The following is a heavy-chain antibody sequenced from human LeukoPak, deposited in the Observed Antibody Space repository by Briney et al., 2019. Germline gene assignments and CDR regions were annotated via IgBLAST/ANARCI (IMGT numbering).Heavy chain of an antibody. CDR2: ISSSSTYI. D-gene: IGHD6-6*01. J-gene: IGHJ6*02. V-gene: IGHV3-21*01. CDR3: ARSGSSLYYYTLDV. CDR1: GFAFSTYT. Sequence: GGSLRLSCAASGFAFSTYTMNRVRQAPGKGLEWVSSISSSSTYIYYADSVRGRFTVSRDNAKNSLYLQMSSLRAEDTAVYYCARSGSSLYYYTLDVWGQGTTVAVSS.